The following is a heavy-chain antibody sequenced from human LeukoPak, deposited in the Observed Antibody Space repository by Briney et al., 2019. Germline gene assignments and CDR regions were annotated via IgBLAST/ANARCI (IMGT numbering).Heavy chain of an antibody. Sequence: PGGSLRLSCGASGFTFSSYEMNWVRQAPGKGLEWVSYISSSGSTIYYADSVKGRFTISRDNAKNSLYLQMNSLRAEDTAVYYCVRKLTGTTFFDYWGQGTLVTVSS. CDR2: ISSSGSTI. CDR1: GFTFSSYE. CDR3: VRKLTGTTFFDY. D-gene: IGHD1-1*01. V-gene: IGHV3-48*03. J-gene: IGHJ4*02.